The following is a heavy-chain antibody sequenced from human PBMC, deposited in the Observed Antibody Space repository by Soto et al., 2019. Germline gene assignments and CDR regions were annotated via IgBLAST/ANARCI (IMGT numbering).Heavy chain of an antibody. CDR2: ISAHNGNT. CDR1: GYGFTTYG. J-gene: IGHJ4*02. CDR3: ARGRYGDY. V-gene: IGHV1-18*01. Sequence: QVHLVQSGAEVKKPGASVKVSCKGSGYGFTTYGITWVRQAPGQGLEWMAWISAHNGNTNYAQKLHGRVTVTRDTSTSPAYMELRSRRSDDTAVYYCARGRYGDYWGQGALVTVSS. D-gene: IGHD1-1*01.